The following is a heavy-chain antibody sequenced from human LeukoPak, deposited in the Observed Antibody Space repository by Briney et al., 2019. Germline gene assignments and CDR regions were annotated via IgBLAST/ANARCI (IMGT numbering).Heavy chain of an antibody. CDR3: AKGDEIHYYDSSGYYYY. CDR2: ISGSGGST. J-gene: IGHJ4*02. CDR1: GFTFSSYA. V-gene: IGHV3-23*01. D-gene: IGHD3-22*01. Sequence: GGSLRLSWAASGFTFSSYAMSWVRQAPGKGLEWVSPISGSGGSTYYADSVKGRFTISRDNSKNTLYLQMNSLRAEDTAVYYCAKGDEIHYYDSSGYYYYWGKGTLVTVSS.